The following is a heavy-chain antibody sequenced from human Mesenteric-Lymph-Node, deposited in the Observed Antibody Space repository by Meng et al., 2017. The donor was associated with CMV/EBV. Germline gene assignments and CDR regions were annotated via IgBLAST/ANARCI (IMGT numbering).Heavy chain of an antibody. CDR3: AREDYYGSVHYFDY. D-gene: IGHD3-10*01. V-gene: IGHV7-4-1*02. Sequence: SGYTCTEYGMNWVRHPPGHGLEWMGWINTNTGNPTYAQGFTGRFVFSLDTSVSTAYLQISSLKAEDTAVYYCAREDYYGSVHYFDYWGQGTLVTVSS. CDR2: INTNTGNP. J-gene: IGHJ4*02. CDR1: GYTCTEYG.